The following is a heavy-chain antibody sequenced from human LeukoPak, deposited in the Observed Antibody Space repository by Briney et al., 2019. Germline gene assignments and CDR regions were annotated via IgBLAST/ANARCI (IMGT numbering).Heavy chain of an antibody. CDR2: FYGDGGT. CDR1: WFTASSNY. D-gene: IGHD1-26*01. V-gene: IGHV3-53*01. Sequence: GGPLSFSWAAAWFTASSNYRCWVRQAPGRRLERVFVFYGDGGTYYAASLRGRFTISRDNSKNTLYLQMNSLKASDTAVYYCARGVVHSGSYSNFDYWGQGTLVTVSS. J-gene: IGHJ4*02. CDR3: ARGVVHSGSYSNFDY.